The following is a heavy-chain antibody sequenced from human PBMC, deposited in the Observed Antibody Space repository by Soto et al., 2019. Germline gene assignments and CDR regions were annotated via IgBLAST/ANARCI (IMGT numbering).Heavy chain of an antibody. D-gene: IGHD3-22*01. CDR3: ARDRFGGDYYDSSGYLGAFDI. V-gene: IGHV1-69*06. J-gene: IGHJ3*02. CDR1: GGTFSSYA. CDR2: IIPIFGTA. Sequence: QVQLVQSGAEVKKPGSSVKVSCKASGGTFSSYAISWVRQAPGQGLEWMGGIIPIFGTANYAQKFQGRVTITADKSTSTAYMELSSLRSEDTAVYYCARDRFGGDYYDSSGYLGAFDIWGQGTMVTVSS.